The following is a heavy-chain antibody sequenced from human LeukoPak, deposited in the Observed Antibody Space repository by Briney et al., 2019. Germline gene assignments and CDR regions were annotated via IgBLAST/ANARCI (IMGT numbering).Heavy chain of an antibody. V-gene: IGHV3-21*01. D-gene: IGHD2-15*01. CDR1: GFTLSSYN. Sequence: PGGSLRLSCAASGFTLSSYNMKWVRQAPGKGLEWVSSISYRSSDIEYADSVKGRFTISRDNTKESLYLQMSGLRAEDTAVYYCARERNRSWYFDYWGQGTLVTVSS. J-gene: IGHJ4*02. CDR2: ISYRSSDI. CDR3: ARERNRSWYFDY.